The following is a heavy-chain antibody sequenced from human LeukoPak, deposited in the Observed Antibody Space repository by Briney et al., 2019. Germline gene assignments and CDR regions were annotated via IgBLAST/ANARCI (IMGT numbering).Heavy chain of an antibody. V-gene: IGHV3-73*01. Sequence: GGSLRLSCAASGFTFSGSAMHWVRQASGKGLEWVGRIRSKANGYATAYAASVKGRFTISRDDSKNTAYLQMNSLKTEDTAVYYCTSRAVAGHRDFDYWGQGTLVTVSS. CDR2: IRSKANGYAT. CDR3: TSRAVAGHRDFDY. J-gene: IGHJ4*02. D-gene: IGHD6-19*01. CDR1: GFTFSGSA.